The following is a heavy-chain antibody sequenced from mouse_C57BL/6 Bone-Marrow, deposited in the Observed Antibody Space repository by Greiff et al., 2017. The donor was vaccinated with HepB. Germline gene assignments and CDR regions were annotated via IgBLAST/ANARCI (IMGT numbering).Heavy chain of an antibody. Sequence: EVKLVESGPELVKPGASVKIPCKASGYTFTDYNMDWVKQSHGKSLEWIGDINPNNGGTIYNQKFKGKATLTVDKSSSTAYMELRSLTSEDTAVYYCARSKGYYVYWYFDVWGTGTTVTVSS. CDR2: INPNNGGT. D-gene: IGHD2-3*01. CDR3: ARSKGYYVYWYFDV. J-gene: IGHJ1*03. V-gene: IGHV1-18*01. CDR1: GYTFTDYN.